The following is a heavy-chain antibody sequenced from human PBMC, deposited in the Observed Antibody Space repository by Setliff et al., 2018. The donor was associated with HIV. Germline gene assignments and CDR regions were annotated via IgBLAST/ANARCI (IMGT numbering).Heavy chain of an antibody. D-gene: IGHD3-22*01. CDR1: GYTFSNYG. Sequence: ASVKVSCKASGYTFSNYGVHWVRQAPGQRLEWMGWINAGDGTTEYSQKFQGRVTITRDTSASTVYMELSSLRSEDTAVYYCARDTGYYDSTVSPPYNWFDPWGQGTLVTVSS. V-gene: IGHV1-3*01. CDR3: ARDTGYYDSTVSPPYNWFDP. CDR2: INAGDGTT. J-gene: IGHJ5*02.